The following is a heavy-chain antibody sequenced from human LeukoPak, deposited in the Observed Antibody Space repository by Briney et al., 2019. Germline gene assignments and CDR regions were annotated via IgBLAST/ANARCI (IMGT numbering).Heavy chain of an antibody. CDR3: AKDEASDY. D-gene: IGHD2-21*01. V-gene: IGHV3-30-3*01. CDR2: ISYDGSNK. Sequence: GRSLRLSCAASGFTFSSYAMHWVRQAPGKGLEWVAVISYDGSNKYYADSVKGRFTISRDNSKNTLYLQMNSLRAEDTAVYYCAKDEASDYWGQGTLVTVSS. J-gene: IGHJ4*02. CDR1: GFTFSSYA.